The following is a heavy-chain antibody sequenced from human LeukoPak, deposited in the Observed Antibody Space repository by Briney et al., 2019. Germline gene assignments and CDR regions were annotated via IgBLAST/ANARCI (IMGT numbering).Heavy chain of an antibody. CDR2: INHSGST. V-gene: IGHV4-34*01. D-gene: IGHD3-22*01. CDR3: AGTYYYDSSGYLSLRKFDY. J-gene: IGHJ4*02. Sequence: SETLSLTCAVYGGSFSGYYWSWIRQPPGKGLEWIGEINHSGSTNYNPSLKSRVTISVDTSKNQFSLKLSSVTVADTAVYYCAGTYYYDSSGYLSLRKFDYWGQGTLVTVSS. CDR1: GGSFSGYY.